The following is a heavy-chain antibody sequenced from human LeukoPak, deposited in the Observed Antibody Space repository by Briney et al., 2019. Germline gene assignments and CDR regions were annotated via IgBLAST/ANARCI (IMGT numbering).Heavy chain of an antibody. J-gene: IGHJ5*02. CDR2: IYYSGST. V-gene: IGHV4-59*01. D-gene: IGHD6-13*01. CDR1: GGSISSYY. CDR3: ARDRSSSRYNWFDP. Sequence: SETLSLTCTVSGGSISSYYWSWIRQPPGKGLEWIGYIYYSGSTNYNPSLKSRVTISVDTSKNQFSLKLSSVTAADTAVYYCARDRSSSRYNWFDPWGQGTLVTVSS.